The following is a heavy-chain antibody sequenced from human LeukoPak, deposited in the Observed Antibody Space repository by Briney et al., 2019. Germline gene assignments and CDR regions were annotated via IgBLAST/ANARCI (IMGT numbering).Heavy chain of an antibody. Sequence: SETLSLTCTVSGGSISSSSYYWGWIRQPPGKGLEWIGSIYYSGSTYYNPSLKSRVTISVDTSKNQFSLKLSSVTAADTAVYYCARHLIAVAGAPFDPWGQGTLVTVSS. CDR1: GGSISSSSYY. V-gene: IGHV4-39*01. J-gene: IGHJ5*02. CDR3: ARHLIAVAGAPFDP. CDR2: IYYSGST. D-gene: IGHD6-19*01.